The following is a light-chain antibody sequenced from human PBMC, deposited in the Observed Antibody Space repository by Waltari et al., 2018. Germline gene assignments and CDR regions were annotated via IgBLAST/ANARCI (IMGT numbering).Light chain of an antibody. CDR1: QSVSSY. J-gene: IGKJ2*01. Sequence: EIVLTQSPATLSFSPGERATLPCRASQSVSSYLAWYQQKPGQAPRLLIYDASNRATGIPARFSGSGSGTDFTLTISSLEPEDFAVYYCQQRSNWPYTFGQGTKLEIK. CDR3: QQRSNWPYT. V-gene: IGKV3-11*01. CDR2: DAS.